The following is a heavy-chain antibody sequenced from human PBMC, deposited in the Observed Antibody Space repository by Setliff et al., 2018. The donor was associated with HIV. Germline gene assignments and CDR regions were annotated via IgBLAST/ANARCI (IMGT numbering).Heavy chain of an antibody. J-gene: IGHJ4*02. Sequence: SVKVSCKIFGGTLSSHALSWVRQAPGQGLEWMGGIIPIFDRTNYAQKFQGRVTITADESTSTAYMELSSLESEDTAVYYCARGRWFGQLESSFDHWGLGTLVTVSS. CDR1: GGTLSSHA. D-gene: IGHD3-10*01. CDR3: ARGRWFGQLESSFDH. CDR2: IIPIFDRT. V-gene: IGHV1-69*13.